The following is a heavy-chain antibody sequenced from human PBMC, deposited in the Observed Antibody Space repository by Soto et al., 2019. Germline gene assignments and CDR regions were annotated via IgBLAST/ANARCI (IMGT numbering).Heavy chain of an antibody. D-gene: IGHD5-18*01. CDR1: GFTFSSYA. Sequence: QVQLLESGGGVVQPGRFLRLSCAASGFTFSSYAMHWVRQAPGKGLEWVAVISYDGSNKYYADSVKGRFTISRDNSKNTLYLQMNSLRAEDTAVYYCARPIGYSYAYDYWGLGTLVTVSS. CDR3: ARPIGYSYAYDY. J-gene: IGHJ4*02. V-gene: IGHV3-30-3*01. CDR2: ISYDGSNK.